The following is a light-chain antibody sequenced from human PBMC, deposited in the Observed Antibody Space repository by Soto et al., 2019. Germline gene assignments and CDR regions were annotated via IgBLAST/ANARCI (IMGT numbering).Light chain of an antibody. Sequence: QSALTQPASVSGSPGQSITISCTGTSSDIGSYNLVSWYQQHPGKGPKLMIYEYNKRPSGASNRFSGPKSGNTASLTISGLQAEDEADYYCCSYAGDSTWVFGGGTKVTVL. J-gene: IGLJ3*02. CDR3: CSYAGDSTWV. CDR2: EYN. CDR1: SSDIGSYNL. V-gene: IGLV2-23*01.